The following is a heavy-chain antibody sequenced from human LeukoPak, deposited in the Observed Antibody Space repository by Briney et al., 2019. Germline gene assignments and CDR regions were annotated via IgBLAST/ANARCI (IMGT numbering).Heavy chain of an antibody. CDR2: IYYSGST. CDR3: ARLGDYDFNFDY. D-gene: IGHD3-3*01. Sequence: SETLSLTCTVSGGSISSSSYYWGWIRQPPGKGLEWIGSIYYSGSTYYNPSLKSRVTISVDTSKNQFSLKLTSVTAADTAVYYCARLGDYDFNFDYWGQGTLVTVSS. V-gene: IGHV4-39*01. CDR1: GGSISSSSYY. J-gene: IGHJ4*02.